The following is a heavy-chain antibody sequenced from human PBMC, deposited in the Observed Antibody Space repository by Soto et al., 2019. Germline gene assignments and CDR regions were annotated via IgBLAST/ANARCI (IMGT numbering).Heavy chain of an antibody. V-gene: IGHV3-23*01. CDR2: ITGGGGST. D-gene: IGHD3-3*02. CDR1: GFTFSSYS. Sequence: GGSLRLSCAASGFTFSSYSMSWVRQAPGKALEWVSSITGGGGSTWSADSVRGRFTISRDNSKNTLYLQMNSLRAEDTAVYYCVKGTQSGLRIRLDSRGQGTLVTVSS. CDR3: VKGTQSGLRIRLDS. J-gene: IGHJ4*02.